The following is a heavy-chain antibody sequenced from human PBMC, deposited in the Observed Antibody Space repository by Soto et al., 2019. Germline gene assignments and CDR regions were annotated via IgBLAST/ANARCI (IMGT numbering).Heavy chain of an antibody. CDR1: GFTFMNYV. V-gene: IGHV3-30*04. CDR2: ISYDGSDK. D-gene: IGHD4-17*01. Sequence: QIQLTESGGGVVQPGGPLGLSCAASGFTFMNYVMQWVRQAPGKGLEWVAVISYDGSDKFYAQSVKGRFTIARDNSRDTVTLQMTSLGNEDTGVYYCVRVGEYGDSPYYNYAMDVWGQGATVTVAS. J-gene: IGHJ6*02. CDR3: VRVGEYGDSPYYNYAMDV.